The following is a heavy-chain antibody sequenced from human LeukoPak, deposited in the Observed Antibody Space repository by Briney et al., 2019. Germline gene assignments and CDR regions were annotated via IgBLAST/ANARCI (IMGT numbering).Heavy chain of an antibody. V-gene: IGHV4-39*07. J-gene: IGHJ5*02. CDR3: ARHYGDYVDTYNWFDP. D-gene: IGHD4-17*01. CDR2: IYYSGST. CDR1: GGSISSSSYY. Sequence: SETLSLTCTVSGGSISSSSYYWGWIRQPPGKGLEWIGSIYYSGSTYYNPSLKSRVTISVDTSKNQFSLKLSSVTAADTAVYYCARHYGDYVDTYNWFDPWGQGTLVTVSS.